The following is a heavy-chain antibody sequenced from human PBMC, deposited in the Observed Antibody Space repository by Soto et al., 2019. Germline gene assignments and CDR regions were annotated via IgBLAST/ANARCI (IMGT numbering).Heavy chain of an antibody. CDR3: ARGISTNRYYYYYGMDV. V-gene: IGHV1-46*01. Sequence: ASVKVSCKASGYTLTSYYLHWVRQAPGQGPEWMGIINPSGGITNDAQKFQDRVTMTSDTSTSTVYMELSSLRSEDTAVYYCARGISTNRYYYYYGMDVWGQGATVTVSS. CDR1: GYTLTSYY. D-gene: IGHD2-8*01. J-gene: IGHJ6*02. CDR2: INPSGGIT.